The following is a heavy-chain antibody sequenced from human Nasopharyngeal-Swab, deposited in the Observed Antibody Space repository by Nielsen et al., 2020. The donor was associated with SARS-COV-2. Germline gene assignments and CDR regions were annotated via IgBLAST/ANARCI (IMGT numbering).Heavy chain of an antibody. Sequence: GGSLRLSCAASGFTFSSYAMSWVRQAPGKGLEWVSAISGSGGSTYYADSVKGRFTTSRDNSKNTLYLQMNSLRAEATAVYYCAKDTSLKIRYSSSSHFDYWGQGTLVTVSS. V-gene: IGHV3-23*01. CDR3: AKDTSLKIRYSSSSHFDY. J-gene: IGHJ4*02. D-gene: IGHD6-6*01. CDR1: GFTFSSYA. CDR2: ISGSGGST.